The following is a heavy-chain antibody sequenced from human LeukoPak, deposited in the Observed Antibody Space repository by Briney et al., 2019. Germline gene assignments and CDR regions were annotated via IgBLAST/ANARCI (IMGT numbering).Heavy chain of an antibody. Sequence: SVTVSCKASGFTFTSSAMRWVRQARGQRLEWIGWIVVGSGNTNYAQKFQERVTITRDMSTSTAYMELSSLRSEDTAVYYCAADGYSSSWYFDYWGQGTLVTVSS. CDR3: AADGYSSSWYFDY. CDR2: IVVGSGNT. D-gene: IGHD6-13*01. V-gene: IGHV1-58*02. CDR1: GFTFTSSA. J-gene: IGHJ4*02.